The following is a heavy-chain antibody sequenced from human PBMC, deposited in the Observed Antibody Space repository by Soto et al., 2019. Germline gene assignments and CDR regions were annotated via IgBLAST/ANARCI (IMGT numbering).Heavy chain of an antibody. CDR3: ARETTIFGVVISAFDI. D-gene: IGHD3-3*01. Sequence: QVQLVESGGGVVQPGRSLRLSCAASGFTFSSYGMHWVRQAPGKGLEWVAVIWYDGSNKYYADSVKGRFTISRDNSNNALYLKTNSMRAEDTSVYYCARETTIFGVVISAFDIWGQGTMVTVSS. V-gene: IGHV3-33*01. J-gene: IGHJ3*02. CDR2: IWYDGSNK. CDR1: GFTFSSYG.